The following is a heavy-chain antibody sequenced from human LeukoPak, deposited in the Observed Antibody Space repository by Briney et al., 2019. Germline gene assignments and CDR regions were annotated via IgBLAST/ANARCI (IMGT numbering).Heavy chain of an antibody. CDR1: GFTFSSYE. CDR2: ISSSGSTI. J-gene: IGHJ5*02. Sequence: GGSLRLSCAASGFTFSSYEMNWVRQAPGKGLEGVSYISSSGSTIYYADSVKGRFTISRDNAKNSLYLQMNSLRAEDTAVYYCASIVVVPAAISWGQGTLVTVSS. D-gene: IGHD2-2*02. V-gene: IGHV3-48*03. CDR3: ASIVVVPAAIS.